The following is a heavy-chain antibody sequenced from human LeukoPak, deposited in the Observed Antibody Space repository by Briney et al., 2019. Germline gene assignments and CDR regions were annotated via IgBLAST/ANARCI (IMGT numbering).Heavy chain of an antibody. Sequence: SETLSLTCTVSGGSISSSSYYWGWIRQPPGKGLEWIGSIYYSGSTYYNPSLKSRVTISVDTSKNQFSLKLSSVTAADTAVYYCARGSSWILGHAFDIWGQGTMVTVSS. J-gene: IGHJ3*02. D-gene: IGHD6-13*01. V-gene: IGHV4-39*07. CDR2: IYYSGST. CDR3: ARGSSWILGHAFDI. CDR1: GGSISSSSYY.